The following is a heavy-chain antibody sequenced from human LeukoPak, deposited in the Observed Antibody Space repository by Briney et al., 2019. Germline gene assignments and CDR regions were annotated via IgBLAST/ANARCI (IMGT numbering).Heavy chain of an antibody. CDR3: AKAENTWDYFDY. J-gene: IGHJ4*02. V-gene: IGHV3-74*01. CDR1: GFTFSSYW. Sequence: GGSLRLSCAASGFTFSSYWMHWVRQAPGKGLVWVSRINTDGRITSYADSVKGRFTISRDNAKNSLYLQMNSLRAEDMALYYCAKAENTWDYFDYWGQGTLVTVSS. D-gene: IGHD2/OR15-2a*01. CDR2: INTDGRIT.